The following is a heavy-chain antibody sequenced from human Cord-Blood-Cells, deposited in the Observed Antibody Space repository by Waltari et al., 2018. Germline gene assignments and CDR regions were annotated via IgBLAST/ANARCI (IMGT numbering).Heavy chain of an antibody. J-gene: IGHJ4*02. V-gene: IGHV4-39*01. CDR2: IYYSGST. CDR1: GGSISSSSYY. Sequence: QLQLQESGPGLVKPSETLSLTCTVSGGSISSSSYYCGWISQPPGKGLEWIGSIYYSGSTYYNPSLNSRVTISVDTSKNQFSLKLSSVTAADTAVYYCARLPYSSSSQFDYWGQGTLVTVSS. D-gene: IGHD6-6*01. CDR3: ARLPYSSSSQFDY.